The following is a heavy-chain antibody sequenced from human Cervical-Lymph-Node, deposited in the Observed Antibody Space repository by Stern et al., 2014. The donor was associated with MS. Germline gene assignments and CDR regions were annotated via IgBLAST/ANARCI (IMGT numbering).Heavy chain of an antibody. J-gene: IGHJ6*02. D-gene: IGHD6-19*01. Sequence: EVQLVESGGGLVKPGGSLRVSCEASGFTFSDYSMNWVRQAPGKGLEWVASMKSSSSYIFYAESVEGRFTIARDNAKNSLYLQMNSLRAEDTAVYYCARDPTIEGGWYSDHYYYYGMDVWGQGTTVTVSS. CDR1: GFTFSDYS. CDR2: MKSSSSYI. CDR3: ARDPTIEGGWYSDHYYYYGMDV. V-gene: IGHV3-21*01.